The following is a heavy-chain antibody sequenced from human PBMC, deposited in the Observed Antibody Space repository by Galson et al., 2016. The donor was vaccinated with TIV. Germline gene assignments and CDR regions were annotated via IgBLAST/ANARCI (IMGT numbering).Heavy chain of an antibody. D-gene: IGHD2-21*01. J-gene: IGHJ3*02. CDR3: ARASHIVVAIDSRGAFDI. CDR1: GGTSRSYA. V-gene: IGHV1-69*05. CDR2: IIPIFNTA. Sequence: SVKVSCKASGGTSRSYAISWVRQAPGQGLEWMGGIIPIFNTAKYAQKFKGRVTVTTDESTSTAYMELSSLRVEDTAVYYCARASHIVVAIDSRGAFDIWGQGTVVTVSS.